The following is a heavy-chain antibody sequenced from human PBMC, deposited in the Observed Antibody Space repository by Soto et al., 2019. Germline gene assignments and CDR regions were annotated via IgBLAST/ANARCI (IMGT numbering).Heavy chain of an antibody. CDR1: GGSISSYY. Sequence: SETLSLTCTVSGGSISSYYWSWIRQPPGKGLEWIGEINHIGSTNYNPSLKSRVTISVDTSKNQFSLKLSSVTAADTAVYYCARGFYGSGSYPFWGQGTLVTVSS. CDR3: ARGFYGSGSYPF. CDR2: INHIGST. D-gene: IGHD3-10*01. V-gene: IGHV4-34*01. J-gene: IGHJ4*02.